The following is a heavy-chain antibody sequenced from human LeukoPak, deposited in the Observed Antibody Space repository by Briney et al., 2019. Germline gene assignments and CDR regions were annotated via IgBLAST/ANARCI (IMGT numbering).Heavy chain of an antibody. CDR2: ISGSGGST. CDR1: GFAFSSYA. V-gene: IGHV3-23*01. Sequence: PGGSLRLSCAASGFAFSSYAMSWVRQAPGKGLEWVSAISGSGGSTYYADSVKGRFTISRDNSKNTLYLQMNSLRAEDTAVYYCAKDLYFAAAAAPPASDYWGQGTLVTVSS. CDR3: AKDLYFAAAAAPPASDY. D-gene: IGHD2-2*01. J-gene: IGHJ4*02.